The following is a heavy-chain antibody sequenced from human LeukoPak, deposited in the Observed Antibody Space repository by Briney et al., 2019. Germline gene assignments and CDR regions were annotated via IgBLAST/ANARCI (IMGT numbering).Heavy chain of an antibody. CDR3: AKVPIVPAAMPLHYFDY. J-gene: IGHJ4*02. Sequence: PSETLSLTCTVSDYSLRSGYYWGWIRQPPGKGLEWIGSVSQNGSAYYKPSLKSRVTISVDRSKNQFSLKLSSVTAADTAVYYCAKVPIVPAAMPLHYFDYWGQGTLVTVSS. CDR1: DYSLRSGYY. CDR2: VSQNGSA. D-gene: IGHD2-2*01. V-gene: IGHV4-38-2*02.